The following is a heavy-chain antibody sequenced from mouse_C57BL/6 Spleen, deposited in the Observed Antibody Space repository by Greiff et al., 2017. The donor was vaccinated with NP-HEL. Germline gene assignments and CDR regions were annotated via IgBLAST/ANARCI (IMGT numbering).Heavy chain of an antibody. J-gene: IGHJ2*01. CDR1: GYTFTSYG. D-gene: IGHD2-1*01. CDR3: ASGDYGNPDY. Sequence: VKLMESGAELARPGASVKLSCKASGYTFTSYGISWVKQRPGQGLEWIGEIYPRSGNTYYNEKFKGKATLTADKSSSTAYMELRSLTSEDSAVYFCASGDYGNPDYWGQGTTLTVSS. V-gene: IGHV1-81*01. CDR2: IYPRSGNT.